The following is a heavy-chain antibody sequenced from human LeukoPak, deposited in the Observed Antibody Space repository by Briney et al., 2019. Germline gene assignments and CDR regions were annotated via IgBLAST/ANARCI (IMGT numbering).Heavy chain of an antibody. CDR1: GFTFSSYA. J-gene: IGHJ5*02. CDR2: IKPDGSQK. CDR3: GKEQSGSYVHAFDP. V-gene: IGHV3-7*01. D-gene: IGHD3-3*01. Sequence: GGSLRLSCAASGFTFSSYAMSWVRQAPGTGLEWVANIKPDGSQKNHVDSVKGRFTISRDNSKNTLYLQMNSLRTDDTAVCYCGKEQSGSYVHAFDPWGQGTVVTVSS.